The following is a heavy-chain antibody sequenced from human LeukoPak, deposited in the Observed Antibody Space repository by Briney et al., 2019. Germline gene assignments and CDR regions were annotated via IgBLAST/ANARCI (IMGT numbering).Heavy chain of an antibody. J-gene: IGHJ4*02. D-gene: IGHD3-10*01. CDR1: GYSISSGYY. CDR2: IYHSGNT. CDR3: ARVLIVYGSGTSTPFYFDY. V-gene: IGHV4-38-2*02. Sequence: SETLSLTCIVSGYSISSGYYWGWIRQPPGRGLEWIGTIYHSGNTYYNASLKSRVTVSVDTSKNQFSLKLSSVTAADTAVYYCARVLIVYGSGTSTPFYFDYWGQGTLVTVSS.